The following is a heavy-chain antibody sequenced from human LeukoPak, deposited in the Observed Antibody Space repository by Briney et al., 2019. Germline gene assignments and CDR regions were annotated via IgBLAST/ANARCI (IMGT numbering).Heavy chain of an antibody. J-gene: IGHJ4*02. D-gene: IGHD6-19*01. CDR3: ARDQMYSSGWYGHYFDY. Sequence: SVKVSCKASGGTFSSYAISWGRQAPGQGLEWRGRIIPILGIANYAQKFQGRVTITADKSTRTAYMELSSLRSEDTAVYYCARDQMYSSGWYGHYFDYWGQGTLVTVSS. CDR1: GGTFSSYA. CDR2: IIPILGIA. V-gene: IGHV1-69*04.